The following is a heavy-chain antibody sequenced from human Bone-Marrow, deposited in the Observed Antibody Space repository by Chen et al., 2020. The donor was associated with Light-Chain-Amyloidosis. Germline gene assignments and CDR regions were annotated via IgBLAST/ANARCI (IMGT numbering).Heavy chain of an antibody. D-gene: IGHD2-8*02. CDR2: ISGSGGST. V-gene: IGHV3-23*04. CDR1: GFTFSSYA. J-gene: IGHJ4*02. Sequence: ELQLVESGGGLVQPGGSLRISCAASGFTFSSYAMSWVRQARGKGLEWVLAISGSGGSTNHAGSVKGRCTMSRDDCKNKLYLQMNSLGAEDTAVYYCTNAKMPGAVAGGFDYWGQGTLVTVSS. CDR3: TNAKMPGAVAGGFDY.